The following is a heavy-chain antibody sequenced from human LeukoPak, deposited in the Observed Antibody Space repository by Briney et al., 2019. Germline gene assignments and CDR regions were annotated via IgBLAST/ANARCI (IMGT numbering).Heavy chain of an antibody. CDR3: AGTGDAIAAAGTIDY. CDR2: IYTSGST. V-gene: IGHV4-4*07. J-gene: IGHJ4*02. Sequence: SETLSLTCTVSGGSISSYYWSWIRQPAGKGLEWIGRIYTSGSTNYNPSLKSRVTMSIDTSKNQFSLKLSSVTAADTAVYYCAGTGDAIAAAGTIDYWGQGTLVTVSS. D-gene: IGHD6-13*01. CDR1: GGSISSYY.